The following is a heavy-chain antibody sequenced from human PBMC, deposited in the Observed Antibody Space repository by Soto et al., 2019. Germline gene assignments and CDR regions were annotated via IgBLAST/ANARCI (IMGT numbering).Heavy chain of an antibody. V-gene: IGHV4-4*02. D-gene: IGHD3-22*01. CDR3: ASSYYYDSSGYYTFDY. CDR2: IYHSGST. CDR1: GGSISSSNW. J-gene: IGHJ4*02. Sequence: PSETLSLTCAVSGGSISSSNWWSWVRQPPGKGLEWIGEIYHSGSTNYNPSLKSRVTISVDKSKNQFSLKLSSVTAADTAVYYCASSYYYDSSGYYTFDYWGQGTLVTVSS.